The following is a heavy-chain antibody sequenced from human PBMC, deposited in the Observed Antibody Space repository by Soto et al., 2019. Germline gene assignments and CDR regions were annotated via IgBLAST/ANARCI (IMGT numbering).Heavy chain of an antibody. D-gene: IGHD1-26*01. CDR1: GGSISVYY. J-gene: IGHJ4*02. CDR2: IYDSGSP. CDR3: ARGVGSSPPRY. V-gene: IGHV4-59*01. Sequence: SETLSLTCTISGGSISVYYWSWIRQPPGQALEWVGYIYDSGSPYYNPSLRSRVIISADTSKNQISLKLTSATAADTAVYYCARGVGSSPPRYWGRGTLVTVSS.